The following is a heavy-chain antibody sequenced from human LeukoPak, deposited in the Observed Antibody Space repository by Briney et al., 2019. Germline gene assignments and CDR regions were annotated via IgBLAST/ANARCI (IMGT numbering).Heavy chain of an antibody. CDR3: ARDVGYSYGPKYDAFDL. D-gene: IGHD6-13*01. CDR2: IGQDGSLI. J-gene: IGHJ3*01. CDR1: GFAFGRYW. Sequence: GGSLRLSCAASGFAFGRYWISWVRQAPGKGLEWLANIGQDGSLINYAGSVKGRFTISRDNAKNLLFLQMDSLRGEDTAVYFCARDVGYSYGPKYDAFDLWGQGTMVTVSA. V-gene: IGHV3-7*01.